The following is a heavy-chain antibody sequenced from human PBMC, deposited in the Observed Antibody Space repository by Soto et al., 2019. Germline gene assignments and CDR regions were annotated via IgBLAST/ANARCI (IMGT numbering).Heavy chain of an antibody. CDR1: GGSCSGSY. V-gene: IGHV4-34*01. Sequence: SETLSLTCAVYGGSCSGSYWSWVRQPPGKGLEWIWEINHSGSTNYNPSLKSRVTISVDTSKNQFSLKLSSVTAADTAVYYCAKGLDGSGKGYFDYWGQGTLVTVSS. J-gene: IGHJ4*02. D-gene: IGHD3-10*01. CDR2: INHSGST. CDR3: AKGLDGSGKGYFDY.